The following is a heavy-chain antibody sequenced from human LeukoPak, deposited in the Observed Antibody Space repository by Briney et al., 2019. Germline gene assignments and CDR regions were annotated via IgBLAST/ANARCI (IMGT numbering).Heavy chain of an antibody. CDR3: ARVLTDPRYGSGSGYFDY. Sequence: PGGSLRPSCTASGFTFSSYAMHWVRQAPGKGLEWVAVISYDGGNRYYADSVKGRFTISRDNSKNTLYLQMNSLRAEDTAVYYCARVLTDPRYGSGSGYFDYWGQGTLVTVSS. V-gene: IGHV3-30*04. CDR2: ISYDGGNR. CDR1: GFTFSSYA. J-gene: IGHJ4*02. D-gene: IGHD3-10*01.